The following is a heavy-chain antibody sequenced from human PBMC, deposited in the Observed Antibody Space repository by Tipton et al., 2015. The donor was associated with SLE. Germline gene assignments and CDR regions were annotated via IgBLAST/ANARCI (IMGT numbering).Heavy chain of an antibody. CDR3: ARVKSPRTIFVQH. Sequence: SLRLSCTASGFTFGDYAMSWVRQAPGKGLEWVSYISSSSSYTNYADSVKGRFTISRDNAKNSLYLQMNSLRAEDTAVCYCARVKSPRTIFVQHWGQGTLVTVSS. CDR1: GFTFGDYA. V-gene: IGHV3-11*06. CDR2: ISSSSSYT. D-gene: IGHD3-3*01. J-gene: IGHJ1*01.